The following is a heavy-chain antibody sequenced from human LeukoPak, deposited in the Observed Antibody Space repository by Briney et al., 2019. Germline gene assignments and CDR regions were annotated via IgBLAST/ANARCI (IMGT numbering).Heavy chain of an antibody. J-gene: IGHJ2*01. Sequence: PSETLSLTCTVSGGSISSYYWSWIRQPPGKGLEWIGYIYYSGSTNYNPSLKSRVTISVDTSKNQFSLKLSSVTAADTAVYYCARLGYSSGWYWYFDLWGRGTLVTVSS. CDR3: ARLGYSSGWYWYFDL. D-gene: IGHD6-19*01. CDR1: GGSISSYY. V-gene: IGHV4-59*08. CDR2: IYYSGST.